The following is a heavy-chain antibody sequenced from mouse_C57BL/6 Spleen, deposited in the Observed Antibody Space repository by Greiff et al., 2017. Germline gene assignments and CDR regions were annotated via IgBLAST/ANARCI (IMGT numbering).Heavy chain of an antibody. J-gene: IGHJ3*01. Sequence: EVQLLESGGDLVKPGGSLKLSCAATGFTFSGYCMSWVRQTPDHGLEWVATICSGGGYTYYPASVKGRFTISGDNATNTVYLQMSSLKSEDTAMYYCARQCDYDGAWFAYWGQGTLVTVSA. V-gene: IGHV5-6*01. CDR3: ARQCDYDGAWFAY. CDR2: ICSGGGYT. D-gene: IGHD2-4*01. CDR1: GFTFSGYC.